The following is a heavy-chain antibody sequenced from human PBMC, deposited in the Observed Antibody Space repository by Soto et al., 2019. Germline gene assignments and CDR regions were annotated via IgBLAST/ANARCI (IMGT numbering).Heavy chain of an antibody. J-gene: IGHJ2*01. V-gene: IGHV3-23*01. CDR2: ISGSGGST. Sequence: EPGKGLEWVSAISGSGGSTYYADSVKGRFTISRDNSKNTLYLQMNSLRAEVFFFSSRRRHTRYRSGLGIPAEPSSDL. CDR3: RRHTRYRSGLGIPAEPSSDL. D-gene: IGHD2-15*01.